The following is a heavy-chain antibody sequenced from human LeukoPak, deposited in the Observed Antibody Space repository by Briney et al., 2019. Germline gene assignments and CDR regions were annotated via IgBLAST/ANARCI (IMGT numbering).Heavy chain of an antibody. J-gene: IGHJ4*02. CDR3: ARLGTGGTKPFDY. D-gene: IGHD3-16*01. Sequence: GGSLRLSCAASGFTVSSNYMSWVRQAPGKGLEWVSVIYSGGSTYYADSVKGRFTISRDNAKNSLYLQMNSLRAEDTAVYYCARLGTGGTKPFDYWGQGTLVTVSS. CDR2: IYSGGST. V-gene: IGHV3-66*01. CDR1: GFTVSSNY.